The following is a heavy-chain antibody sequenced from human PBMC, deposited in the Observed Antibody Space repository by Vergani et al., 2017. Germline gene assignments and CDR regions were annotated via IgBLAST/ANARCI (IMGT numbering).Heavy chain of an antibody. Sequence: QMQLQESGPGLVKPSETLSLSCTVSRDSISTSSYAWGWIRQPPGKTLEWIGTVFYGVRTSYNPSLKSRVTQSLDTSKKQISLNLTSVSAADPAVYYCARHISVVRPSSMTAFDFWGQGTLVTVSS. CDR2: VFYGVRT. D-gene: IGHD2-21*01. CDR1: RDSISTSSYA. J-gene: IGHJ4*02. CDR3: ARHISVVRPSSMTAFDF. V-gene: IGHV4-39*01.